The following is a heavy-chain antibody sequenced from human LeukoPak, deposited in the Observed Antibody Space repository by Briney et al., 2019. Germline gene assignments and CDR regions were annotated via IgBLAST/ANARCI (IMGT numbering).Heavy chain of an antibody. D-gene: IGHD2-8*01. J-gene: IGHJ5*02. CDR2: IKQDGSEK. Sequence: GGSLRLSCAASGFTFSSYWMSWVRQAPGKGLEWVANIKQDGSEKYYVDSVKGRFTISRDNAKNSLYLQMNSLRAEDTAVYYCARDRTREYCTNGVCFGNCADGHPFDPWGQETLVTVSS. CDR1: GFTFSSYW. CDR3: ARDRTREYCTNGVCFGNCADGHPFDP. V-gene: IGHV3-7*01.